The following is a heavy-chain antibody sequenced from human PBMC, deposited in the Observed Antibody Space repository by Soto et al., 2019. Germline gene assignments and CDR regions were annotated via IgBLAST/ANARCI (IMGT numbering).Heavy chain of an antibody. V-gene: IGHV4-31*03. Sequence: SETLSLTCSVSGDSISTSRYYWNWIRQHPGKGLVWIGYIYYSGSSYYYPSLNSRVTISVDTSKNQFSLKLSSVTAADTAVYYCAREPLTWGQGTLVTVS. CDR1: GDSISTSRYY. CDR2: IYYSGSS. J-gene: IGHJ4*02. CDR3: AREPLT.